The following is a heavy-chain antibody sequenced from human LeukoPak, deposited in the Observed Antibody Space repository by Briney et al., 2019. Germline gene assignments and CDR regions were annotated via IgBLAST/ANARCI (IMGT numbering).Heavy chain of an antibody. CDR3: ARRRPVPYYYYYGMDV. J-gene: IGHJ6*02. Sequence: SESLSLTCAVYGVSSSGYYWSWMRQPPGKGLEWIGEINHSGSTNYNPSLKSRVTISVDTSKNQFSLKLSSVTAADTAVYYCARRRPVPYYYYYGMDVWGQGTTVTVSS. V-gene: IGHV4-34*01. CDR2: INHSGST. CDR1: GVSSSGYY.